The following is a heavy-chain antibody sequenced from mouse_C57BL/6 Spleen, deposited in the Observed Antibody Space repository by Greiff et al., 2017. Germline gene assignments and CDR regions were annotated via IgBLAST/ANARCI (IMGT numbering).Heavy chain of an antibody. D-gene: IGHD2-2*01. V-gene: IGHV1-7*01. CDR1: GYTFTSYW. CDR2: INPSSGYT. Sequence: QVQLKQSGAELAKPGASVKLSCKASGYTFTSYWMHWVKQRPGQGLEWIGYINPSSGYTKYNQKFKDEATLTADKSSSTAYMQLSSLTYEDSAVYYCARWHYGYDENYFDYWGQGTTLTVSS. J-gene: IGHJ2*01. CDR3: ARWHYGYDENYFDY.